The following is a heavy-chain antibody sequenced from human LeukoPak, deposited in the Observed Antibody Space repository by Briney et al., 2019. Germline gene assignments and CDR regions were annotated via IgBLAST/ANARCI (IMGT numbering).Heavy chain of an antibody. D-gene: IGHD3-10*01. J-gene: IGHJ5*02. V-gene: IGHV4-30-4*01. CDR2: IYYSGIT. CDR3: ARANYYASGRGFDP. CDR1: GGSISSGDYY. Sequence: SQTLPLTCTVSGGSISSGDYYWSWIRQPPGKGLEWIGYIYYSGITYYNPSLKSRVTISLDTSENQFSLKLSSVTAADTAVYYCARANYYASGRGFDPWGQGTLVTVSS.